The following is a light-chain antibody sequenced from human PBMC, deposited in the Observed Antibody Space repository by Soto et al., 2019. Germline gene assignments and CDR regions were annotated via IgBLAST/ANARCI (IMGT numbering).Light chain of an antibody. CDR3: QQLSHYPYT. Sequence: DIQLTQSPSFLSASVEDRVTISCRASYDISSSLAWYQQEPGKPPKLLIYDSSTLQTVVPSRFTGSGSGRKFTLTISGLQFGDFATYFCQQLSHYPYTFGQGTKVDIK. J-gene: IGKJ2*01. CDR1: YDISSS. V-gene: IGKV1-9*01. CDR2: DSS.